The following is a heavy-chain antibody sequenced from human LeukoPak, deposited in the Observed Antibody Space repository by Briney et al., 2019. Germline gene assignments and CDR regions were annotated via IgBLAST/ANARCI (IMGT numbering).Heavy chain of an antibody. D-gene: IGHD2-2*01. CDR3: ARDQRGYCSSTSCSIFGMDV. Sequence: PGGSLRLSCAASGFTFSSYGMHWVRQAPGKGLEWVAVIWYDGSNKYYADSVKGRFTISRDNSKNTLYLQMNSLRAEDTAVYYCARDQRGYCSSTSCSIFGMDVWGQGTTVTVSS. CDR2: IWYDGSNK. CDR1: GFTFSSYG. V-gene: IGHV3-33*01. J-gene: IGHJ6*02.